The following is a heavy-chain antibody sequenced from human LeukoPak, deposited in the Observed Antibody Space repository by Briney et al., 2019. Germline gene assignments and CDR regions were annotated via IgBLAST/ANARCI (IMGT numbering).Heavy chain of an antibody. CDR2: FYDTRSP. Sequence: SETLSLTCTVSGGSISLYYWSWIWQPPGKVLEWIGYFYDTRSPKYNPSLERRVTISVDMSRNQFSLNLTSVTAADTAVYYCARGRGSLTYWGQGTLATVSS. D-gene: IGHD3-10*01. V-gene: IGHV4-59*01. J-gene: IGHJ4*02. CDR3: ARGRGSLTY. CDR1: GGSISLYY.